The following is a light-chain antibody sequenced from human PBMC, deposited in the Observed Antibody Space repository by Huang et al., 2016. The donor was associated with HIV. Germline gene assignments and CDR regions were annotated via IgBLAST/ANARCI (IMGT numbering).Light chain of an antibody. Sequence: EIVMTQSPGTLSVSPGERVTLSCRASQSVSSNLAWYQQKPDQAPRLLVYGASTRATGVPASVSGSGSGTEFTLTISSLQSEDFAVYYCQHYNNWPPRYTFGQGTKLEIK. CDR3: QHYNNWPPRYT. V-gene: IGKV3-15*01. J-gene: IGKJ2*01. CDR2: GAS. CDR1: QSVSSN.